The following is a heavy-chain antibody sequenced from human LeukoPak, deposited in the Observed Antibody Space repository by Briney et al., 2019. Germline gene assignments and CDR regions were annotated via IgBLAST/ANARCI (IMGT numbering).Heavy chain of an antibody. J-gene: IGHJ4*02. CDR3: ARRFRIHFDY. V-gene: IGHV4-34*01. CDR2: VNHSGST. Sequence: PSETLSLTCAVYGGSFSGYYRTWIRQPPGKGLEWIGEVNHSGSTTYTPSLKSRVTISVDTSKNQFSLNLSSVTAADTAVYYCARRFRIHFDYWGQGSLVTVSS. D-gene: IGHD3-10*01. CDR1: GGSFSGYY.